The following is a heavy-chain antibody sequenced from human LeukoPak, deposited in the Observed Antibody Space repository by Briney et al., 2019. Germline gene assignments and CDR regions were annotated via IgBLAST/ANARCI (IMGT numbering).Heavy chain of an antibody. CDR3: ARYYYGSGSYSPPSYFDY. CDR1: GYTFTSYA. D-gene: IGHD3-10*01. Sequence: ASVKVSCKASGYTFTSYAMNWVRQAPGQGLEWMGWINTNTGNPTYAQGFTGRFVFSLDTSVSTAYLQISSLKAEDTAVYYCARYYYGSGSYSPPSYFDYWGQGTLVNVSS. CDR2: INTNTGNP. V-gene: IGHV7-4-1*02. J-gene: IGHJ4*02.